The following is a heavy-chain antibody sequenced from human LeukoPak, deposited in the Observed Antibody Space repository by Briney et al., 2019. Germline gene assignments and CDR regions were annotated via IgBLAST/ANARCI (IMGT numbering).Heavy chain of an antibody. J-gene: IGHJ3*02. Sequence: GRSLRLSCAASGFTFSSYAMHWVRQAPGKGLEGVAVISYDGSNKYYADSVKGRFTISRDNSKNTLYLQMNSLRAEDTAVYYCARDHREYYDSPDDAFDIWGQGTMVTVSS. D-gene: IGHD3-3*01. CDR3: ARDHREYYDSPDDAFDI. CDR2: ISYDGSNK. V-gene: IGHV3-30*04. CDR1: GFTFSSYA.